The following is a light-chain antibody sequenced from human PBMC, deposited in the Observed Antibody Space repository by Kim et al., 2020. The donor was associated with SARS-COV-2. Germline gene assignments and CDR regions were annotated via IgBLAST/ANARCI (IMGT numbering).Light chain of an antibody. CDR3: NSRESGVNHVV. Sequence: SSELTQDPAVSVALGQTVRITCQGDSLRSYYASWYQQKPGQAPLLVIYDKNNRPSGIPDRFSGSSSGNTASLTITGAQAEDEADYYCNSRESGVNHVVFGGGTQLTFL. V-gene: IGLV3-19*01. CDR2: DKN. J-gene: IGLJ3*02. CDR1: SLRSYY.